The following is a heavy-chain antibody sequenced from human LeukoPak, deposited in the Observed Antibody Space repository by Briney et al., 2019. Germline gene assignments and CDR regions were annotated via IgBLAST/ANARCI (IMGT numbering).Heavy chain of an antibody. Sequence: GASLRLSCAASGFTFSSYWMNWVRQAPGKGLEWVAKIKQDGSETYYVDSVKGRFSISRDNAKNSLYLQMSSLRAEDTAMYYCASPSYSGGWYYLDYWGQGTLVTVSS. J-gene: IGHJ4*02. D-gene: IGHD6-13*01. CDR2: IKQDGSET. CDR1: GFTFSSYW. CDR3: ASPSYSGGWYYLDY. V-gene: IGHV3-7*01.